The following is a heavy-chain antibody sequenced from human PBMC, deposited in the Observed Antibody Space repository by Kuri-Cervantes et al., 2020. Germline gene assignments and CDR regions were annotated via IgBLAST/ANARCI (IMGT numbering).Heavy chain of an antibody. D-gene: IGHD1-14*01. CDR3: ARDGGGSSYMDV. Sequence: SETLSLTCTVSGGSIGSDDYYWSWIRQPPGKGLEWIGYIYNSGTTYYNPSLRSRVSTSIDTSKNQFSLKLTSVTAADTAVYYCARDGGGSSYMDVWGKGATVTVSS. V-gene: IGHV4-61*08. CDR2: IYNSGTT. CDR1: GGSIGSDDYY. J-gene: IGHJ6*03.